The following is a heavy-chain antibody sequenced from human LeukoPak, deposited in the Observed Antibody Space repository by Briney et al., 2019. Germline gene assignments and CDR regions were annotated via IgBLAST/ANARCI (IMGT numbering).Heavy chain of an antibody. CDR1: GYSFTTYW. D-gene: IGHD3-10*01. V-gene: IGHV5-51*01. CDR2: IYPSDSDT. J-gene: IGHJ3*02. Sequence: NPGESLEISCQSSGYSFTTYWIGWVRQTPGKGPEWMGIIYPSDSDTRYSPSFQGQVAISSDRSITTVYLQWSNLRASDTAMYYCARTGYHYGSGSHFAFDIRGQGTMVTVSS. CDR3: ARTGYHYGSGSHFAFDI.